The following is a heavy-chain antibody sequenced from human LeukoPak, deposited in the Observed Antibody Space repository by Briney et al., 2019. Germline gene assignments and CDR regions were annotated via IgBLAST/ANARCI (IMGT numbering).Heavy chain of an antibody. Sequence: GGSLRLSCAASGFDLSTYGMNWVRQAPGKGLEWIADITISGHTKNYADSVKGRFTVSRDNARTSLYLQMNSLRVEDTGVYYCARGDPHADLWGQGTLVTVSS. CDR1: GFDLSTYG. CDR2: ITISGHTK. J-gene: IGHJ5*02. CDR3: ARGDPHADL. V-gene: IGHV3-48*03.